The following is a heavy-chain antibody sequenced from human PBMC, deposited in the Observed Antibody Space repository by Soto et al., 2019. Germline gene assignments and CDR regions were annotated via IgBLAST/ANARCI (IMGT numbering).Heavy chain of an antibody. J-gene: IGHJ3*02. Sequence: ASVKVSCKASGYIFTSYYMHWVRQAPGQGLEWMGIINPSGGSTSYAQKFQGRVTMTRDTSTSTVYMELSSLRSEDTAVYYCARVELVVVVAATGGGAFDIWGQGTMVTV. D-gene: IGHD2-15*01. V-gene: IGHV1-46*03. CDR3: ARVELVVVVAATGGGAFDI. CDR2: INPSGGST. CDR1: GYIFTSYY.